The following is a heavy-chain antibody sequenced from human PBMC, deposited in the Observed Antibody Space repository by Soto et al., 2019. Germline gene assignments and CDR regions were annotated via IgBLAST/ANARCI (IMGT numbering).Heavy chain of an antibody. CDR2: IIPIFGTA. J-gene: IGHJ4*02. V-gene: IGHV1-69*13. Sequence: SVKVSCKASGGTFSSYAISWVRQAPGQGLEWMGGIIPIFGTANYAQKFQGRVTITADESTSTAYMELSSLRSEDTAVYYCARRRRRCSGGSCYDYFDYWGQGTLVTVS. D-gene: IGHD2-15*01. CDR3: ARRRRRCSGGSCYDYFDY. CDR1: GGTFSSYA.